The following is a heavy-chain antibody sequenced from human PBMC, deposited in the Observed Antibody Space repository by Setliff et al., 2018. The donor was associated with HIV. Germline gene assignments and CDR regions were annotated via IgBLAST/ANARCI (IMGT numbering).Heavy chain of an antibody. CDR3: ARRGEDCSRTSCYAFDV. D-gene: IGHD2-2*01. CDR1: GESFSGYY. J-gene: IGHJ3*01. V-gene: IGHV4-34*01. CDR2: INHSGTT. Sequence: PSETLSLTCAVYGESFSGYYWNWIRQPPGKGLEWIGEINHSGTTNYSPSLKSRVAIPVEMSKNQFSLGLNSVTAADTAVYYCARRGEDCSRTSCYAFDVWGQGAMVTVSS.